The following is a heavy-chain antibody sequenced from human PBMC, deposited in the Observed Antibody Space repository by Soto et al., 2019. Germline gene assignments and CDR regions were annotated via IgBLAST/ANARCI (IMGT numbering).Heavy chain of an antibody. Sequence: PGGSVRLSCAGSRFTFINYRLHCVRQAPGKGLVWVSRINSDGSSTSYADSVKGRFTISRDNAKNTLYLQMNSLRAEDTAVYYCARDPTPKYSGYVNDAFDIWGQGTMVTVSS. CDR2: INSDGSST. D-gene: IGHD5-12*01. J-gene: IGHJ3*02. CDR1: RFTFINYR. V-gene: IGHV3-74*01. CDR3: ARDPTPKYSGYVNDAFDI.